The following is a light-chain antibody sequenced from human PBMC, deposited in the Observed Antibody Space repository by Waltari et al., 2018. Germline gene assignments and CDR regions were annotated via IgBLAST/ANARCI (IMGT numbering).Light chain of an antibody. V-gene: IGKV3-15*01. CDR2: GVS. J-gene: IGKJ3*01. Sequence: EIVLTQSPATLSLSPGERATLSCRASPSVSSSLALYQQTPGQAPRLLIYGVSSRATGIPDRFSGSGAGTDFSLTISSLEPEDFAVYYCQQYSNWFTFGPGTKLDI. CDR3: QQYSNWFT. CDR1: PSVSSS.